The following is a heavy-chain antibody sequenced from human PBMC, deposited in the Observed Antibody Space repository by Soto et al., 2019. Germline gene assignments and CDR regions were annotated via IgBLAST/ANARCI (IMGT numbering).Heavy chain of an antibody. CDR3: AREIPYSSGWYAFGGAFDI. D-gene: IGHD6-19*01. CDR1: GGTFSSYT. CDR2: IIPILGIA. V-gene: IGHV1-69*04. Sequence: ASVKVSCKASGGTFSSYTISWVRQAPGQGLEWMGRIIPILGIANYAQKFQGRVTITADKSTSTAYMELSSLRSEDTAVYYCAREIPYSSGWYAFGGAFDIWGQGTMVTVSS. J-gene: IGHJ3*02.